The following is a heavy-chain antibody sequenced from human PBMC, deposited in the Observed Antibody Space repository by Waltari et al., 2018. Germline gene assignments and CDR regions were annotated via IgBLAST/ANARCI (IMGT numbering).Heavy chain of an antibody. CDR3: ATYQYSSSPEHQGGRFDP. Sequence: EVQLVESGGGLVQPGRSLRLSCAASGFTFDDYAMHWVRPAPGKGLEWVSGISWNSGSIGYADSVKGRFTISRDNSKNTLYLQMNSLRAEDTAVYYCATYQYSSSPEHQGGRFDPWGQGTLVTVSS. V-gene: IGHV3-9*01. CDR1: GFTFDDYA. J-gene: IGHJ5*02. CDR2: ISWNSGSI. D-gene: IGHD6-6*01.